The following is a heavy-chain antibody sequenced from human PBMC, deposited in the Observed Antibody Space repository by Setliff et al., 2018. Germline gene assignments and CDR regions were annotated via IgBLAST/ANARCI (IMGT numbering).Heavy chain of an antibody. V-gene: IGHV4-34*01. CDR3: ARGFDVCGGGACYTDGPYYFDY. CDR2: INHSGST. Sequence: SETLSLTCAIYGESFSGHYWSWIRQPPGKGLEWIGEINHSGSTNYNPSLKSRVTISVDTSKNQFSLKLSSVAAADTAVYYCARGFDVCGGGACYTDGPYYFDYWGPGTLVTVS. D-gene: IGHD2-21*02. CDR1: GESFSGHY. J-gene: IGHJ4*02.